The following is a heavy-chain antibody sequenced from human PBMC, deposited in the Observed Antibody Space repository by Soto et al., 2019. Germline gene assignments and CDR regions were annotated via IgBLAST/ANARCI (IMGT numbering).Heavy chain of an antibody. Sequence: ASVKVSCKVSGYTLTELSMHWVRQAPGKGLEWMGGFDPEDGETIYAQKFQGRVTMTEDTSTDTAYMELSSLRSEDTAVYYCATDSGIVGATDDAFDIWGQGQWSPSPQ. CDR3: ATDSGIVGATDDAFDI. D-gene: IGHD1-26*01. CDR1: GYTLTELS. CDR2: FDPEDGET. V-gene: IGHV1-24*01. J-gene: IGHJ3*02.